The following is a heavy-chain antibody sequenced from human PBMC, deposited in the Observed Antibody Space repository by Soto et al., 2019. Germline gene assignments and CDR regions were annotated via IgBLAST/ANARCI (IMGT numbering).Heavy chain of an antibody. D-gene: IGHD1-7*01. V-gene: IGHV1-46*01. CDR1: GCTFTSYY. J-gene: IGHJ3*02. Sequence: ASVKVSCKASGCTFTSYYMHWVRQAPGQGLEWMGIINPSGGSTSYAQKFQGRVTMTRDTSTSTVYMELSSLRSEDTAVYYCARSLRITGTTSSPVLAFDIWGQGTMVTV. CDR2: INPSGGST. CDR3: ARSLRITGTTSSPVLAFDI.